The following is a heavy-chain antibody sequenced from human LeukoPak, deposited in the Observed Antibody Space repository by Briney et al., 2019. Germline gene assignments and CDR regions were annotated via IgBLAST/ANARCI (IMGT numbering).Heavy chain of an antibody. CDR2: IYSGGST. Sequence: GGSLRLSCTASGFTFNSYGMSWVRQAPGKGLEWVSVIYSGGSTYYADSVKGRFTISRDNSKNTLYLQMNSLRAEDTAVYYCAREFMVAYDYWGQGTLVTVSS. CDR1: GFTFNSYG. V-gene: IGHV3-53*01. J-gene: IGHJ4*02. D-gene: IGHD2-15*01. CDR3: AREFMVAYDY.